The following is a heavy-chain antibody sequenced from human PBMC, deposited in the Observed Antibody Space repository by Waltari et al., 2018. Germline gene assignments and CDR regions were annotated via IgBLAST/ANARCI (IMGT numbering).Heavy chain of an antibody. CDR3: ARENRYDFWSGYYTLYNWFDP. V-gene: IGHV4-61*02. CDR1: GGSISSGGYY. CDR2: IYTSGST. D-gene: IGHD3-3*01. J-gene: IGHJ5*02. Sequence: QVQLQESGPGLVKPSQTLSLTCTVSGGSISSGGYYWSWIRQPAGKGLEWIGRIYTSGSTNYNPSLKSRVTISVDTSKNQFSLKLSSVTAADTAVYYCARENRYDFWSGYYTLYNWFDPWGQGTLVTVSS.